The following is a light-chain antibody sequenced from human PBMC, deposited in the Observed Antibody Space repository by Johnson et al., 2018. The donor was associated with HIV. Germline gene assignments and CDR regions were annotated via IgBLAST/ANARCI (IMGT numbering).Light chain of an antibody. J-gene: IGLJ1*01. V-gene: IGLV1-51*02. CDR2: ENN. CDR1: SSNIGNNY. CDR3: GTWDSSLSAEV. Sequence: QSVLTQPPSVSAAPGQKVTISCSGSSSNIGNNYVSWYQQLPGTAPKLLIYENNKRPSGIPDRFSGSKSGTSATLGITGLQTGEEADYYCGTWDSSLSAEVVGTVTKVTVL.